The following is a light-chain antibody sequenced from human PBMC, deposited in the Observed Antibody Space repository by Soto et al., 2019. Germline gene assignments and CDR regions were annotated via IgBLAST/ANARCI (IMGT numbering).Light chain of an antibody. V-gene: IGKV3-20*01. CDR3: QQYGSSPLT. CDR2: GAS. J-gene: IGKJ4*01. CDR1: QSVSSSY. Sequence: EIVLTQSPGTLSLSPGERATLSCRASQSVSSSYLAWYQQKPGQAPRLLIYGASSRATGIPDRFSGSGCGTDFTLTISRLEPEDSAVYFCQQYGSSPLTFGGGTKVEIK.